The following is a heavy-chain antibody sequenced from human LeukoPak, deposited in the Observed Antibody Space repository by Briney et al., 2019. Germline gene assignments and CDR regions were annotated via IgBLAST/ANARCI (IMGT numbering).Heavy chain of an antibody. CDR3: ARRDCSSVTCYAFDI. V-gene: IGHV1-18*01. Sequence: ASVKVSCKASGYTFTRYGITWVRQAPGQGLEWMGWISAYSTGANYVQTLQGRVTMTTDTSTTTAYMELRSLRADDTAMYYCARRDCSSVTCYAFDIWGQGTMVTVSS. CDR1: GYTFTRYG. D-gene: IGHD2-2*01. CDR2: ISAYSTGA. J-gene: IGHJ3*02.